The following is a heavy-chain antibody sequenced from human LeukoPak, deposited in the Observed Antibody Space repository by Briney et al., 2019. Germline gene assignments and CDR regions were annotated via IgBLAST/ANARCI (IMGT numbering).Heavy chain of an antibody. CDR1: GYTFTGYY. D-gene: IGHD3-10*01. CDR3: ARTHYYGTGSYYPDAFDI. Sequence: ASVKVSCKASGYTFTGYYMHWVRQAPGQGLEWMGWINPNSGGTSYAQKFQGRVTMTRDTSISTAYMELSRLRSDDAAVYYCARTHYYGTGSYYPDAFDIWGQGTMVTVSS. J-gene: IGHJ3*02. CDR2: INPNSGGT. V-gene: IGHV1-2*02.